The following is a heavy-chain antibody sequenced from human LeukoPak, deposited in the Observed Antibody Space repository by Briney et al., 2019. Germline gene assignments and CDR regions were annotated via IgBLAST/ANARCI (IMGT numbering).Heavy chain of an antibody. D-gene: IGHD1-26*01. CDR2: IDWDDDK. CDR1: GFSLSTSGMC. Sequence: SGPTLVNPTQTLTLTCTFSGFSLSTSGMCVSWIRQPPGKALEWLALIDWDDDKYYSTSLKTWLTISEDTSKNQVVLTMTNMDPVDTATYYCARIRSGIVGASYLFDYWGQGTLVTVSS. CDR3: ARIRSGIVGASYLFDY. V-gene: IGHV2-70*01. J-gene: IGHJ4*02.